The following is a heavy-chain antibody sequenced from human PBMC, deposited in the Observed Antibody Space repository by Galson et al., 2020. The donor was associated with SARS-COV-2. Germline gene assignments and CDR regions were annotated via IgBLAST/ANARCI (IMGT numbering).Heavy chain of an antibody. V-gene: IGHV4-30-2*01. CDR1: GGSISSGGYS. CDR3: ARRYTYGLSPYWYFDL. J-gene: IGHJ2*01. D-gene: IGHD5-18*01. Sequence: SETLSLTCAVSGGSISSGGYSWTWIRQPPGKGLEWIGYIYQSGATHYNPSLKSRLTISVDRSKNQLSLDLRSVNVADSAVYYCARRYTYGLSPYWYFDLWGRGTLVTVSP. CDR2: IYQSGAT.